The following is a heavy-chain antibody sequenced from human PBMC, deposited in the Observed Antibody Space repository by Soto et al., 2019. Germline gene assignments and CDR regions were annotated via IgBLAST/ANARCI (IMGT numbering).Heavy chain of an antibody. D-gene: IGHD1-26*01. V-gene: IGHV1-18*01. CDR1: GYSINSHG. J-gene: IGHJ4*02. CDR3: ARAVSYSVGARLDT. Sequence: QVQPVQSGGEVKKPGASVIVSCKASGYSINSHGITWVRQAPGQGLEWMGYISAYSDTTYAQKLQDRVIMTTDTSTSTSYMELRSLRSDDTAMYYCARAVSYSVGARLDTWGQGTQVTVSS. CDR2: ISAYSDT.